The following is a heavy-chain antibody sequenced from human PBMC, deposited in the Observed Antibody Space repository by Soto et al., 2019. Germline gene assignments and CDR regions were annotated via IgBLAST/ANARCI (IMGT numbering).Heavy chain of an antibody. Sequence: VQLLESGGGLVQAGGSLTLSCSASGFAFRIHGMAWVRQAPGKGLEWVSGISDTGGSRFYADSVKGRFTISRDNSRNTLHLQMNTLRAEDTAVYYCAKDVKYSIAAAGSFYDFWGQGTLVSVSS. D-gene: IGHD6-13*01. CDR2: ISDTGGSR. CDR3: AKDVKYSIAAAGSFYDF. J-gene: IGHJ4*02. CDR1: GFAFRIHG. V-gene: IGHV3-23*01.